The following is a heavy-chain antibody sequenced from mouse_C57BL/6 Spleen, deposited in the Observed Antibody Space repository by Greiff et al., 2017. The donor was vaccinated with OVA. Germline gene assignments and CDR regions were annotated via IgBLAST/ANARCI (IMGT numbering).Heavy chain of an antibody. J-gene: IGHJ4*01. CDR1: GYTFTDYY. CDR2: INPYNGGT. D-gene: IGHD1-1*01. V-gene: IGHV1-19*01. CDR3: ARGGSRGAMDY. Sequence: VQLQQSGPVLVKPGASVKMSCKASGYTFTDYYMNWVKQSHGKSLEWIGVINPYNGGTSYNQKFKGKATLTGDKSSSTAYMELNSLTSEDSAVYYCARGGSRGAMDYWGQGTSVTVSS.